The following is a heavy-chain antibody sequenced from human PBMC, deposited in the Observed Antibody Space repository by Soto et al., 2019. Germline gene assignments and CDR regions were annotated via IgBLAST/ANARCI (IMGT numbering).Heavy chain of an antibody. CDR2: INHSGST. CDR3: ARVPRIEVVVAATPGWFDP. D-gene: IGHD2-15*01. V-gene: IGHV4-34*01. CDR1: GGSFSGYY. Sequence: SETLSLTCAVYGGSFSGYYWSWIRQPPGKGLEWIGEINHSGSTNYNPSLKSRVTISVDTSKNKFALKLRSVTAADTAVYYCARVPRIEVVVAATPGWFDPWGQGTLVTVSS. J-gene: IGHJ5*02.